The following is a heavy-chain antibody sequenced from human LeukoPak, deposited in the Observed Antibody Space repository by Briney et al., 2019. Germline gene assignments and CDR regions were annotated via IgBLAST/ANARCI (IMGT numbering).Heavy chain of an antibody. V-gene: IGHV3-23*01. Sequence: HSGESLKISCAASGFTFSSYAMSWVRQAPGKGLEWVSAISGSGGSTYYADSVKGRFTISRDNSKDTLYLQMNSLRAEDTAVYYCAKDRPTWYGSGSYSLDYWGQGTLVTVSS. CDR2: ISGSGGST. CDR3: AKDRPTWYGSGSYSLDY. D-gene: IGHD3-10*01. CDR1: GFTFSSYA. J-gene: IGHJ4*02.